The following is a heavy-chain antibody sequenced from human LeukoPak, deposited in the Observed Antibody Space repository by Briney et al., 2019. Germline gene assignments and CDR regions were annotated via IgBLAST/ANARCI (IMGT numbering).Heavy chain of an antibody. CDR2: IYSGGST. D-gene: IGHD3-10*01. V-gene: IGHV3-53*01. CDR3: ARDGRGDGVPAENAFAI. J-gene: IGHJ3*02. Sequence: PGGSLRLSCAASGFTVSTNYISWVRQAPGKALEWVSVIYSGGSTYYADSVKGRFTISRDNSKNTLYLQINSLRAEDTAVYYCARDGRGDGVPAENAFAIWGQGTMVTVSS. CDR1: GFTVSTNY.